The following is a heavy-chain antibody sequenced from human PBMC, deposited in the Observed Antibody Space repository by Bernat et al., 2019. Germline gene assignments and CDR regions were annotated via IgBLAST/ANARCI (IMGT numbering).Heavy chain of an antibody. Sequence: ELQLVESGGGWVQPGGSLRLSCSDFGFTFSSYSMYWVRQAPGKGLEYVSGIGPNGNGPYYVDSVKGRFTISRDNSKDTLYLQMGSLRVEDTAVYYCVKDLHTDVDYWGQGIAVTVSS. J-gene: IGHJ4*02. V-gene: IGHV3-64D*06. CDR2: IGPNGNGP. CDR1: GFTFSSYS. CDR3: VKDLHTDVDY. D-gene: IGHD5-18*01.